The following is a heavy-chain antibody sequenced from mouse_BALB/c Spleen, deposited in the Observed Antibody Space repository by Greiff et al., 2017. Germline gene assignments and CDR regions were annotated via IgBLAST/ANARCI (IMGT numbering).Heavy chain of an antibody. CDR2: IYPGNSDT. Sequence: VQLQQSGTVLARPGASVKMSCKASGYTFTSYWMHWVKQRPGQGLEWIGAIYPGNSDTSYNQKFKGKAKLTAVTSTSTAYMELSSLTNEDSAVYYCTREGPLPPNYYAMDYWGQGTSVTVSS. J-gene: IGHJ4*01. V-gene: IGHV1-5*01. CDR1: GYTFTSYW. D-gene: IGHD1-2*01. CDR3: TREGPLPPNYYAMDY.